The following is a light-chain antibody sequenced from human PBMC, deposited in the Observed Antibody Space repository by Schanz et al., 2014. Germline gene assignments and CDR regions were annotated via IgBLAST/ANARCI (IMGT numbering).Light chain of an antibody. CDR3: SSYTNIGTDV. V-gene: IGLV2-8*01. CDR1: SSDVGGYNQ. Sequence: QSALTQPPSASGSPGQSVTISCTGTSSDVGGYNQVSWYQQHPGKAPKLMIYEVSKRPSGVPDRFSGSKSGNTASLTISGLQAEDEADYYCSSYTNIGTDVFGAGTKLTVL. CDR2: EVS. J-gene: IGLJ1*01.